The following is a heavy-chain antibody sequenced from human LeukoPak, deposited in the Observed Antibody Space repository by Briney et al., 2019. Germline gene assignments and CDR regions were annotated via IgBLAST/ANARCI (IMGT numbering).Heavy chain of an antibody. CDR1: GFTVSSNY. D-gene: IGHD4-11*01. V-gene: IGHV3-66*01. CDR3: ARDPPMTTDFALDV. CDR2: IYTTGRT. J-gene: IGHJ6*02. Sequence: GGSLRLSCAASGFTVSSNYMSWVRQAPGKGLEWVSFIYTTGRTYYADSVKGRFTISRDNSKNTVFLQMNSLRAEDTAVYYCARDPPMTTDFALDVWGQGTTVTVSS.